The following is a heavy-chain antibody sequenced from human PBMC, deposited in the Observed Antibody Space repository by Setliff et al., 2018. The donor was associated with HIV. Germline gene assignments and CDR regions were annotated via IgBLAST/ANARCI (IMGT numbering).Heavy chain of an antibody. V-gene: IGHV1-2*02. CDR1: GYTFTGYF. D-gene: IGHD3-9*01. Sequence: ASVKVSCKTSGYTFTGYFMHWVRQAPGQGLEWMGWINPDSGDTNSAQKFQDRLTMTRDSSINTAYMKLSGLRSDDTAMYYCATLDQDFHSSAFDSFDIWGQGTLVTVS. CDR2: INPDSGDT. J-gene: IGHJ3*02. CDR3: ATLDQDFHSSAFDSFDI.